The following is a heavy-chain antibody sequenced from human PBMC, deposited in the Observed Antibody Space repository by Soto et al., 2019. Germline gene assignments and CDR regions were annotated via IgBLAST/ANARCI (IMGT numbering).Heavy chain of an antibody. J-gene: IGHJ4*02. Sequence: GASVKVSCKASGYTFTSYAMYWVRQAPGKRLEWMGWINAGNGNTKYSQKFQGRVTITRDTSASTAYMELSSLRSEDTAVYYCARDPKRRWITMIVVATPEFDYWGQGTLVTVSS. D-gene: IGHD3-22*01. V-gene: IGHV1-3*01. CDR2: INAGNGNT. CDR1: GYTFTSYA. CDR3: ARDPKRRWITMIVVATPEFDY.